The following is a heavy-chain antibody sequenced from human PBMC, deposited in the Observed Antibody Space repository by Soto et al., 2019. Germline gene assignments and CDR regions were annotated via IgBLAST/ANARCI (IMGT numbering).Heavy chain of an antibody. J-gene: IGHJ6*02. CDR2: IWYDGSNK. D-gene: IGHD3-10*01. V-gene: IGHV3-33*01. CDR3: ARFMVRGGYYYGMDV. CDR1: GFTFSSYG. Sequence: QVQLVESGGGVVQPGRSLRLSCAASGFTFSSYGMHWVRQAPGKGLEWVAVIWYDGSNKDYADSVKGRFTISRDNSKNTLYLQMNSLRAEDTAVYYCARFMVRGGYYYGMDVWGQGTTVTVSS.